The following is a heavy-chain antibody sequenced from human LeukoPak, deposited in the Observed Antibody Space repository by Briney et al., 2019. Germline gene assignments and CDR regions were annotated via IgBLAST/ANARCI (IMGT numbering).Heavy chain of an antibody. V-gene: IGHV3-73*01. D-gene: IGHD2-2*01. CDR1: GFTFSGSA. J-gene: IGHJ4*02. CDR2: IRTKGNSYAT. CDR3: ARVLIRYCSSTSCFFDY. Sequence: GGSLRLSCAASGFTFSGSAVHWVRQASGKGLEWVGRIRTKGNSYATAFAASVKGRFTISRDDSKNTAYLQMNSLKTEDTAVYYCARVLIRYCSSTSCFFDYWGQGTLVTVSS.